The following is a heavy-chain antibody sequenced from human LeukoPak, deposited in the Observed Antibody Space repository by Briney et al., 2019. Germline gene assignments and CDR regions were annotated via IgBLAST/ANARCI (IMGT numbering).Heavy chain of an antibody. CDR1: GFSFSDNH. CDR2: ISSRGYTM. V-gene: IGHV3-11*01. J-gene: IGHJ4*02. CDR3: ASQEGVRYFDY. Sequence: GGSLRLSCAGSGFSFSDNHMSWIRQAPGKGLEWISYISSRGYTMYYADSVKGRFTISRDNAKNLLYLQMHSLRAEDTPVYYCASQEGVRYFDYWGQGTLVTVSS. D-gene: IGHD3-10*01.